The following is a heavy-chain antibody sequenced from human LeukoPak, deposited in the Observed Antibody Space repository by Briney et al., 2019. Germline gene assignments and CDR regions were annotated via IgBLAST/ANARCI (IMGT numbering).Heavy chain of an antibody. V-gene: IGHV4-61*02. Sequence: SQTLSLTCTVSGGSISRGSYYWSWIRQPAGKGLEWIGRIYTSGSTNYNPSLKSRVTISVDTSKNQFSLKLSSVTAADTAVYYCARGPGGDSSGYYSLVYYFDYWGQGTLVTVSS. CDR3: ARGPGGDSSGYYSLVYYFDY. CDR2: IYTSGST. CDR1: GGSISRGSYY. D-gene: IGHD3-22*01. J-gene: IGHJ4*02.